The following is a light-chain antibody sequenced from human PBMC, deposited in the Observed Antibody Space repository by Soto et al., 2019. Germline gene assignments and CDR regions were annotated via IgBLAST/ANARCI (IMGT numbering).Light chain of an antibody. Sequence: DIQMTQSPSSLSASVGDSVTLTCRASQRLFSFLNWYQQAPGRAPKLLISTAYKLQSGVPSRFSGTESGTEFPRTISSRQPEYFGIYFCQQTYGAPFTFGPGTKVDVK. CDR3: QQTYGAPFT. CDR1: QRLFSF. V-gene: IGKV1-39*01. CDR2: TAY. J-gene: IGKJ3*01.